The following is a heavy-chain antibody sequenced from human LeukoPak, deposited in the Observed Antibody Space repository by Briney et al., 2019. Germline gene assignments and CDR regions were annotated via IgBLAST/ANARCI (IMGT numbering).Heavy chain of an antibody. CDR3: AKDSLRDGYHEPY. CDR1: GFTFSSYA. D-gene: IGHD5-24*01. CDR2: ISGSGSST. Sequence: GGSLRLSCAASGFTFSSYAMSWVRQAPGKGLEWVSAISGSGSSTYYADSVKGRFTISRDNSKNTLYLQMNSLRAEDTAVYYCAKDSLRDGYHEPYWGQGTLVTVSS. V-gene: IGHV3-23*01. J-gene: IGHJ4*02.